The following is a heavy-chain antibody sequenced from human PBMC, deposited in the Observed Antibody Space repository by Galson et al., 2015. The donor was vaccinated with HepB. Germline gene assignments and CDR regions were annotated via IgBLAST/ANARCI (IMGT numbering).Heavy chain of an antibody. CDR1: TDSIDNYY. CDR3: VRDQTWGTGDFDY. D-gene: IGHD1-1*01. V-gene: IGHV4-4*07. CDR2: IYSSGST. Sequence: ETLSLTCTVSTDSIDNYYWSWIRQPAGKGLEWIGRIYSSGSTDYNPSLMSRVTMSVDTSKNQFSLKLRSVTAADTAVYYCVRDQTWGTGDFDYWGQGTLVTVSS. J-gene: IGHJ4*02.